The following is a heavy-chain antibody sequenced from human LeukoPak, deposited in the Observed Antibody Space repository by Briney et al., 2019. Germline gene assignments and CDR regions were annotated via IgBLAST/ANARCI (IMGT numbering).Heavy chain of an antibody. CDR1: GGSVSSGSFY. CDR2: IYYSGCT. Sequence: SETLSLTCTVSGGSVSSGSFYWRWIRQPPGKGLEWIGYIYYSGCTKYNPSLNSRVTISIDTSTNQFPLKLNSATAADTAVYYCARDDVPYSAWGQGTLVTVSS. J-gene: IGHJ5*02. CDR3: ARDDVPYSA. D-gene: IGHD2-15*01. V-gene: IGHV4-61*01.